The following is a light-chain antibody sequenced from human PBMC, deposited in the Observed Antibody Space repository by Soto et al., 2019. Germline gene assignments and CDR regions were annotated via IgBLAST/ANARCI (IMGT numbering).Light chain of an antibody. J-gene: IGKJ1*01. Sequence: EIVMTQSPATLSVSPGERAILSCRASQSVSIYLAWYQQKPGQAPRLFINGASTRATGVPARFSGSGSGTEFTLAISSLQSEDFAVYFCQQYHDRWTFGQGTKVEVK. CDR3: QQYHDRWT. V-gene: IGKV3-15*01. CDR2: GAS. CDR1: QSVSIY.